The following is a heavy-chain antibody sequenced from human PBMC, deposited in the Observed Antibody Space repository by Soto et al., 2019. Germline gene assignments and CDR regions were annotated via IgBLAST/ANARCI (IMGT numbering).Heavy chain of an antibody. V-gene: IGHV4-4*02. D-gene: IGHD6-13*01. CDR3: ARDQGSHPGD. J-gene: IGHJ4*02. CDR1: GGSISNGDW. CDR2: IHHSGST. Sequence: QVQLQESGPGLVRPSGTVSLTCAVSGGSISNGDWWSWVRQPPGKGLEWSGEIHHSGSTNYNPSLKSRVTMSVVPSKNLFSLTLTSVTAADTAFYYCARDQGSHPGDWGQGTLVSVSS.